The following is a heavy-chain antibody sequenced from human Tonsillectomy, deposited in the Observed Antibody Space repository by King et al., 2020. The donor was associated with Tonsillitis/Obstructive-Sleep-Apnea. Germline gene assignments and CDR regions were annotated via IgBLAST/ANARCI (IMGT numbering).Heavy chain of an antibody. CDR1: GFTFSSYA. D-gene: IGHD3-9*01. V-gene: IGHV3-23*04. J-gene: IGHJ3*02. CDR2: ISGSGGST. CDR3: AKDFSYDTRKGTDAFDI. Sequence: VQLVESGGGLVQPGGSLRLSCAASGFTFSSYAMSWVRQAPGKGLEWVSAISGSGGSTYYADSVKGRFTIPRDNSKNTLYLQMNSLRAEDTAVYYCAKDFSYDTRKGTDAFDIWGKGTMVTVSS.